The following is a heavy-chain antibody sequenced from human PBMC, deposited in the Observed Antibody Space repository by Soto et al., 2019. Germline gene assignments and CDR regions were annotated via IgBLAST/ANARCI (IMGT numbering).Heavy chain of an antibody. D-gene: IGHD2-15*01. CDR3: ARIPGPNCSGGSCYWFGH. V-gene: IGHV1-69*06. Sequence: ASVKVSCKASGDTFSNYAITWVRQAPGQGLEWVGWISPIFGSANYAQKFQGRVTITPDKSTTTAYMELSSLRSEDTAVYYCARIPGPNCSGGSCYWFGHWGQGTLVTVAS. CDR2: ISPIFGSA. J-gene: IGHJ5*02. CDR1: GDTFSNYA.